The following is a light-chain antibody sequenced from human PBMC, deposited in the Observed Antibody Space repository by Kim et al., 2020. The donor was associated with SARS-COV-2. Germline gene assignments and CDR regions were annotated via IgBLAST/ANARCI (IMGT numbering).Light chain of an antibody. V-gene: IGLV3-9*01. CDR1: NSGSKS. CDR2: RDI. CDR3: QVWDSSTVV. Sequence: YELTQPLAVSVALGQTARITCGGNNSGSKSVHWYQQKPGQAPVLTIYRDINRPSGSPERFSGSNSGNTATLTISGAQAGDDTDYYCQVWDSSTVVFGGGTQLTVL. J-gene: IGLJ2*01.